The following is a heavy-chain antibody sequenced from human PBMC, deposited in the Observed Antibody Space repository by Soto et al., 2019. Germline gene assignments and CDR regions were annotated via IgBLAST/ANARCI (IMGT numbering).Heavy chain of an antibody. CDR2: ISGSGGST. V-gene: IGHV3-23*01. D-gene: IGHD2-2*01. J-gene: IGHJ6*02. CDR1: GFTFSSYA. CDR3: AKAGVVVPAAINYYYGMDV. Sequence: GGSLRLSCAASGFTFSSYAMSWVRQAPGKGLEWVSAISGSGGSTYYADSVKGRFTISRDNSKNTLYLQMNSLRAEDTAVYYCAKAGVVVPAAINYYYGMDVWGQGTMVTVSS.